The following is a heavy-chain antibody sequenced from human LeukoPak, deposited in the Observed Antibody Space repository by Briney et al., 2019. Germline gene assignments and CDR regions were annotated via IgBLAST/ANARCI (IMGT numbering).Heavy chain of an antibody. V-gene: IGHV4-4*02. J-gene: IGHJ3*02. Sequence: PSGTLSLTCAASGGSISSSNWWSWVRQPPGKGLEWIGEIYHSGSTNYNPSLKSRVTISVDKSKNQFSLKLSSVTAADTAVYYCARDSIVGASSAFDIWGQGTMVTVSS. CDR2: IYHSGST. CDR1: GGSISSSNW. D-gene: IGHD1-26*01. CDR3: ARDSIVGASSAFDI.